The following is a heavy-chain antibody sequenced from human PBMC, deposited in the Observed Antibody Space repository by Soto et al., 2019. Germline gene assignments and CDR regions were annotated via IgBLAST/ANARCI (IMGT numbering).Heavy chain of an antibody. Sequence: GGSLRLSCAASGFTVGNNYMSWVRQAPGKGLEWVSIIHRGGSTSYADSVKGGFTISRDSSKNILYLQINGLTADDTAVYYCARSANTYGSPFDYWGQGALVTVSS. CDR2: IHRGGST. J-gene: IGHJ4*02. CDR3: ARSANTYGSPFDY. D-gene: IGHD3-10*01. V-gene: IGHV3-53*01. CDR1: GFTVGNNY.